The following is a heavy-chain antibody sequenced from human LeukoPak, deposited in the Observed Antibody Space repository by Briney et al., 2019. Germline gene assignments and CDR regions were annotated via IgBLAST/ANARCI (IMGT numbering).Heavy chain of an antibody. CDR3: ARDDGYNPY. Sequence: SQTLSLTCTVSGGSISSYYWSWIRQPPGKGLEWIGYIYYSGSTNYNPSLKSRVTISVDTSKNQFSLKLSSVTAADTAVYYCARDDGYNPYWGQGTLVTVSS. CDR1: GGSISSYY. D-gene: IGHD5-12*01. V-gene: IGHV4-59*01. CDR2: IYYSGST. J-gene: IGHJ4*02.